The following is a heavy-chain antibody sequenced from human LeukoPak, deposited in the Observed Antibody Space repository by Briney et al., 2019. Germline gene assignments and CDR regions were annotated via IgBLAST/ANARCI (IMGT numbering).Heavy chain of an antibody. J-gene: IGHJ4*02. Sequence: GSLRLSCAASGFTFSSYWMSWVRQAPGKGLEWVANIKQDGSEKYYVDSVKGRFTISRDNAKNSLYLQMNSLRAEDTAVYYCAKAYTYDSSGYPDYWGQGTLVTVSS. CDR2: IKQDGSEK. CDR1: GFTFSSYW. V-gene: IGHV3-7*03. CDR3: AKAYTYDSSGYPDY. D-gene: IGHD3-22*01.